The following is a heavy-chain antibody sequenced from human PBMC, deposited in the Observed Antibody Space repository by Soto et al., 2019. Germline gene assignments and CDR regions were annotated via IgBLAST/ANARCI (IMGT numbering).Heavy chain of an antibody. V-gene: IGHV4-59*02. CDR1: GKSVSTFY. D-gene: IGHD4-4*01. J-gene: IGHJ6*02. CDR2: AYYSGST. Sequence: SETLSLTCTVSGKSVSTFYWSWIRQPPGKGLEWIGHAYYSGSTNYDPSLKSRVIISVDMSKNQVSLRLTSVTAADTAVYYCARGTDYTQIASYHYGMDVWGQGTSVTVSS. CDR3: ARGTDYTQIASYHYGMDV.